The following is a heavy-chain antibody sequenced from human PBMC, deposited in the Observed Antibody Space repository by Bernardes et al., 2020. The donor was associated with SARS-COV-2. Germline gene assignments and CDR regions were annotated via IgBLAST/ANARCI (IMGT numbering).Heavy chain of an antibody. CDR2: IYYSGST. CDR3: ARRGLRAKSITMIVVRDWFDP. CDR1: GGSISSGGYY. V-gene: IGHV4-31*03. Sequence: SETLSLTCTVSGGSISSGGYYWSWIRQHPGKGLEWIGYIYYSGSTYYNPSLKSRVTISVDTSKNQFSLKLSSVTAADTAVYYCARRGLRAKSITMIVVRDWFDPWGQGTLVTVSS. D-gene: IGHD3-22*01. J-gene: IGHJ5*02.